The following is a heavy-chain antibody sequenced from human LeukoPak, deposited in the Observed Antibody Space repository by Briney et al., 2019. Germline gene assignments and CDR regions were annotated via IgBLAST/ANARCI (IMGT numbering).Heavy chain of an antibody. CDR3: ARDHDYGDYDEYFQH. J-gene: IGHJ1*01. V-gene: IGHV3-7*03. Sequence: GGSLRLSCAASGFTFSSYWMSWVRQAPGKGLEWVANIKQDGSEKYYVGSVKGRFTISRDNAKNSLYLQMNSLRAEDTAVYYCARDHDYGDYDEYFQHWGQGTLVTVSS. CDR1: GFTFSSYW. D-gene: IGHD4-17*01. CDR2: IKQDGSEK.